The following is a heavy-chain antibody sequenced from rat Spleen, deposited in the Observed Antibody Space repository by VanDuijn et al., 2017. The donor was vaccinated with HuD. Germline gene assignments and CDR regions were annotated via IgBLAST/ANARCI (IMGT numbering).Heavy chain of an antibody. CDR1: GFSLTNYN. V-gene: IGHV2-45*01. J-gene: IGHJ2*01. Sequence: QVQLMESGPGLVQPSETLSLTCTVPGFSLTNYNVHWVRQPPGKGREWMGVMWSGGSTDYNSALKSRLSISRDTSKNQVFLKMNSLQSEDTTTYYFARDLDGYFDYWGQGVMVTVSS. D-gene: IGHD1-12*03. CDR2: MWSGGST. CDR3: ARDLDGYFDY.